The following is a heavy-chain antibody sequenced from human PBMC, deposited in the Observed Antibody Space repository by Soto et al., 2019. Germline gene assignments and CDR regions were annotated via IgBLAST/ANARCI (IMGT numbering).Heavy chain of an antibody. J-gene: IGHJ6*02. D-gene: IGHD3-10*01. Sequence: GSLRLSCAASGFTFSSYAMSWVRQAPGKGLEWVSAISGSGGSTYYADSVKGRFTISRDDAKNTLYLQMNSLRAEDTAVYYCARMDYYGSGSYYKDYYYGMDVWGQGTTVT. CDR1: GFTFSSYA. CDR3: ARMDYYGSGSYYKDYYYGMDV. V-gene: IGHV3-23*01. CDR2: ISGSGGST.